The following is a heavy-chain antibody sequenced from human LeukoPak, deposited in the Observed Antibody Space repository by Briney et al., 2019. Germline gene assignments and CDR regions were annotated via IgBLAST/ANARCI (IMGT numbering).Heavy chain of an antibody. CDR2: FDPEDGET. J-gene: IGHJ4*02. V-gene: IGHV1-24*01. D-gene: IGHD3-10*01. Sequence: EASVKVSCKVSGYTLTELSMHWVRQAPGKGLEWMGGFDPEDGETIYAQKFQGRVTMTEDTSTDTAYMELSSLRSEDTAVYYCARDEVLLWFGELLYYFDYWGQGTLVTVSS. CDR3: ARDEVLLWFGELLYYFDY. CDR1: GYTLTELS.